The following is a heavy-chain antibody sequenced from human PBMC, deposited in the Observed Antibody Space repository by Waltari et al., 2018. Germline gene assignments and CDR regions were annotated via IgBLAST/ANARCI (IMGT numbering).Heavy chain of an antibody. CDR1: GGSISSGSYY. CDR2: IYTSGST. V-gene: IGHV4-61*09. CDR3: AKGRGYVEDY. J-gene: IGHJ4*02. Sequence: QVQLQESGPGLVKPSQTLSLTCTVSGGSISSGSYYWSWIRQPAGKGLEWIGYIYTSGSTNYNPSLKSRVTISVDTSKNQFSLKLSSVTAADTAVYYCAKGRGYVEDYWGQGTLVTVSS. D-gene: IGHD5-12*01.